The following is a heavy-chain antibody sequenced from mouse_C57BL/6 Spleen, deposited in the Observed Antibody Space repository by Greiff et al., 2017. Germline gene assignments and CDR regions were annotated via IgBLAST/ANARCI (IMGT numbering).Heavy chain of an antibody. J-gene: IGHJ4*01. CDR2: IYPGSGNT. Sequence: QVQLQQSGPELVKPGASVKISCKASGYSFTSYYIHWVKQRPGQGLEWIGWIYPGSGNTKYNEKFKGKATLTADTSSSTAYMQLSSLTSEDSAVYYCARRLYYGNYGYAMDYWGQGTSVTVSS. D-gene: IGHD2-1*01. CDR3: ARRLYYGNYGYAMDY. V-gene: IGHV1-66*01. CDR1: GYSFTSYY.